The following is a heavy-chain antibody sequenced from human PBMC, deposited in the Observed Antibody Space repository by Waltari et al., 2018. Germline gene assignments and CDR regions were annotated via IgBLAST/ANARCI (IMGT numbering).Heavy chain of an antibody. J-gene: IGHJ5*02. Sequence: QVQLVQSGAEVKKPGSSVKVSCKASGGTFSSYAISWVRQAPGQGLEWMGGIIPIFGTANYAQKFQGRVTITADESTSTAYMELSSLRSEDTAVYYCAGGDYDFWSGQPNWFDPWGQGTLVTVSS. V-gene: IGHV1-69*12. CDR3: AGGDYDFWSGQPNWFDP. D-gene: IGHD3-3*01. CDR2: IIPIFGTA. CDR1: GGTFSSYA.